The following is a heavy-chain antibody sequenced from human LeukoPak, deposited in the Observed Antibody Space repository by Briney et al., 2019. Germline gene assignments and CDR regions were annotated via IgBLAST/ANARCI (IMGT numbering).Heavy chain of an antibody. Sequence: GGSLRLSCAASGFTFSDYYMSWIRQAPGKGLEWVPYISSSGSTIYYADSVKGRFTISRDNAKNSLYLQMNSLRAEDTAVYYCARAKVVVVPAYYYYYGMDVWGQGTTVTVSS. V-gene: IGHV3-11*01. CDR3: ARAKVVVVPAYYYYYGMDV. CDR1: GFTFSDYY. D-gene: IGHD2-2*01. CDR2: ISSSGSTI. J-gene: IGHJ6*02.